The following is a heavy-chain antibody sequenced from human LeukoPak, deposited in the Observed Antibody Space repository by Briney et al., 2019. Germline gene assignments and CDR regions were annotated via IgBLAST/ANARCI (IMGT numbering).Heavy chain of an antibody. D-gene: IGHD4-23*01. V-gene: IGHV4-38-2*02. CDR1: GYSISSGYY. Sequence: SETLSLTCTVSGYSISSGYYWGWIRQPPGKGLEWIGSIYHSGSTYYNPSLKSRVTISVDTSKNQFFLKLSSVTAADTAVYYCARDCPRWYQGRWYFDLWGRGTLVTVSS. CDR2: IYHSGST. CDR3: ARDCPRWYQGRWYFDL. J-gene: IGHJ2*01.